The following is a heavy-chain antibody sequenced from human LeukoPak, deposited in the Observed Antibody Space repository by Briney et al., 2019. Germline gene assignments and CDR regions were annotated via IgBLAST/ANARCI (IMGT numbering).Heavy chain of an antibody. CDR2: ISGSGGST. CDR3: AKDLLGDPTYYHYGMDV. J-gene: IGHJ6*02. V-gene: IGHV3-23*01. Sequence: GGSLRLSCAASGFTFSSYAMSWVRQAPGKGLEWVSAISGSGGSTYYADSVKGRFTISRDNSKNTLYLQMNSLRAEDTAVYYCAKDLLGDPTYYHYGMDVRGQGTTVTVSS. CDR1: GFTFSSYA. D-gene: IGHD4-17*01.